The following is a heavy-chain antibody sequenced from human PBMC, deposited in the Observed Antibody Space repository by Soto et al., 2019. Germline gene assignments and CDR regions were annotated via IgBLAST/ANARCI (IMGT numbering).Heavy chain of an antibody. CDR1: GYTFTSYD. Sequence: QVPLVQSGAEVKKPGASVKVSCKASGYTFTSYDINWVRQATGQGLEWMGWMNPNSGNTGYAQKFQGRVTMTRNTSISTAYMELSSLRSEDTAVYYCARIRSPITIFGEAFDYWGQGTLVTVSS. V-gene: IGHV1-8*01. J-gene: IGHJ4*02. D-gene: IGHD3-3*01. CDR3: ARIRSPITIFGEAFDY. CDR2: MNPNSGNT.